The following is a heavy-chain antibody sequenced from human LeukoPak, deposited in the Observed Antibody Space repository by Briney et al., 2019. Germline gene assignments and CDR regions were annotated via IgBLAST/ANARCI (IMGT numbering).Heavy chain of an antibody. CDR3: ARDYYGSGSYYPFDY. J-gene: IGHJ4*02. CDR1: GGTFSSYA. V-gene: IGHV1-18*01. D-gene: IGHD3-10*01. CDR2: ISAYNGNT. Sequence: GASVKVSCKASGGTFSSYAISWVRQAPGQGLEWMGWISAYNGNTNYAQKFQGRVTMTRDTSISTAYMELSRLRSDDTAVYYCARDYYGSGSYYPFDYWGQGTLVTVSS.